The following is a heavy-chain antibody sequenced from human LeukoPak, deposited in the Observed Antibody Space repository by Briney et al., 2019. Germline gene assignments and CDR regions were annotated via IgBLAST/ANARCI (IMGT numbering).Heavy chain of an antibody. D-gene: IGHD3-10*01. J-gene: IGHJ6*03. CDR3: ARVYYGSGTNYYMDV. CDR1: GFTFSSYE. V-gene: IGHV3-48*03. Sequence: PGGSLRLSCAGSGFTFSSYEMNRVRQAPGKGLEWVSYISSSGSTIYYADSVKGRFTISRDNAKNSLYLQMNSLRAEDTAVYYCARVYYGSGTNYYMDVWGKGTTVTISS. CDR2: ISSSGSTI.